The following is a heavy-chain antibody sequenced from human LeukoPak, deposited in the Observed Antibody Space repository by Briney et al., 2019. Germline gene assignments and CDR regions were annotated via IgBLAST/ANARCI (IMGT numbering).Heavy chain of an antibody. J-gene: IGHJ6*02. D-gene: IGHD3-3*01. V-gene: IGHV4-4*02. CDR2: IYHSGST. Sequence: SETLSLTCAVSGGSISSRHGWSWVRQPPGKGLEWIGEIYHSGSTNYNPSLKSRVTISVDKSKNQFSLKLSSVTAADTAVYYCALEFVQSIFGVVVPYIMDVWGQGTSVTVSS. CDR3: ALEFVQSIFGVVVPYIMDV. CDR1: GGSISSRHG.